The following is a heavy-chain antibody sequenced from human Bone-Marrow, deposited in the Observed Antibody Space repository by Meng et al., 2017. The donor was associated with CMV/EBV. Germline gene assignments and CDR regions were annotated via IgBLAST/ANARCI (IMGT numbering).Heavy chain of an antibody. CDR3: ARVVNWDGEYFDY. D-gene: IGHD7-27*01. J-gene: IGHJ4*02. V-gene: IGHV4-59*12. CDR2: IYYSGTT. CDR1: GDSMRSYY. Sequence: SETLSLTCTVSGDSMRSYYWSWIRQPPGKGLEWIGHIYYSGTTNYNPSLKGRVTISVDTSKNQFSLRLSSVTAADTAVYYCARVVNWDGEYFDYWDQGTLVTVSS.